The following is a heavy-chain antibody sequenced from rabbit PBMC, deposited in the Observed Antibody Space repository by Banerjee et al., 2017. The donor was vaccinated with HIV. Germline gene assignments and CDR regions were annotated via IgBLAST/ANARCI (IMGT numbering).Heavy chain of an antibody. J-gene: IGHJ3*01. V-gene: IGHV1S40*01. Sequence: QSLEESGGDLVKPGASLTLTCTASGFSFSSSYWMCWVRQAPGKGLEWIACIDAGSSGSTDYASWAKGRFTISKPSSTTVTLQMTSLTGADTATYFCARGSLVSGNDLWGQGTLVTVS. CDR3: ARGSLVSGNDL. CDR1: GFSFSSSYW. CDR2: IDAGSSGST. D-gene: IGHD1-1*01.